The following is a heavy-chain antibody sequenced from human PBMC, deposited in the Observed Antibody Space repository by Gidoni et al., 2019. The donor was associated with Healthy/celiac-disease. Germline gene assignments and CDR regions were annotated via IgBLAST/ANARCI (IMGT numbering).Heavy chain of an antibody. V-gene: IGHV3-11*01. D-gene: IGHD1-26*01. CDR2: VSSSGSTI. CDR1: GFTFSDYY. CDR3: ARGWVGDYYGMDV. Sequence: QLQLVESGGGLVKPGASLRLSCAASGFTFSDYYMSWLCQAQGTGLEWVSYVSSSGSTIYDADSVKVRFTISRDNAKNSLYLQMNSLRAEDTAVYYCARGWVGDYYGMDVWGQGTTVTVSS. J-gene: IGHJ6*02.